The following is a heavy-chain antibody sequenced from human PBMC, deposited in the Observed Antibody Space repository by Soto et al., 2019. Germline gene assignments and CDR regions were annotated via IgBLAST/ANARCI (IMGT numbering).Heavy chain of an antibody. CDR1: GFTFSSYS. J-gene: IGHJ4*02. CDR3: ARDPSSYYFDY. Sequence: GGSLRLSCAASGFTFSSYSMNWVRQAPGKGLEWVSSISSSSSYIYYADSVKGRFTISRDNAKNSLYLQMNSLRAEDTAVYYCARDPSSYYFDYWGQGTLVTVSS. D-gene: IGHD6-6*01. V-gene: IGHV3-21*01. CDR2: ISSSSSYI.